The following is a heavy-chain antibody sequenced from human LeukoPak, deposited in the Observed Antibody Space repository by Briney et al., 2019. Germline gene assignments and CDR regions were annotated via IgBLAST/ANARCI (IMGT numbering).Heavy chain of an antibody. J-gene: IGHJ6*03. CDR3: ARDYDFWSGYYDHYYYYMDV. CDR2: IYTSGST. Sequence: SETLSLTCTVSGGSISYFYWSWIRQPAGKGLEWIGRIYTSGSTNYNPSLKSRVTMSVDTSKKQFSLKLSSVTAADTAVYYCARDYDFWSGYYDHYYYYMDVWGKGTTVTVSS. CDR1: GGSISYFY. V-gene: IGHV4-4*07. D-gene: IGHD3-3*01.